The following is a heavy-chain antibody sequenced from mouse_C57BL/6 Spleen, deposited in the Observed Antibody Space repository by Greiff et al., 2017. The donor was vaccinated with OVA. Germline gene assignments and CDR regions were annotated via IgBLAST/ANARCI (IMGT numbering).Heavy chain of an antibody. J-gene: IGHJ4*01. Sequence: EVKVEESGPGMVKPSQSLSLTCTVTGYSITSGYDWHWIRHFPGNKLEWMGYISYSGSTNYNPSLKSRISITHDTSKNHFFLKLNSVTTEDTATYYCARAAYYSKAMDYWGQGTSVTVSS. V-gene: IGHV3-1*01. CDR1: GYSITSGYD. CDR2: ISYSGST. D-gene: IGHD2-5*01. CDR3: ARAAYYSKAMDY.